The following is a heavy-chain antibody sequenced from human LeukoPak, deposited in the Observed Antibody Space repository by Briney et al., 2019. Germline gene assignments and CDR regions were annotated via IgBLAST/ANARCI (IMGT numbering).Heavy chain of an antibody. Sequence: PSETLSLTCTVSGGSISSYYWSWIQQPPGKGLEWIGYISYSGSTNYNPSLKSRVTISIDTSKNQFSLKLRSVTAADTAIYYCARQGYDILTGYIDAFDIWGQGTMVTVSS. J-gene: IGHJ3*02. V-gene: IGHV4-59*08. CDR3: ARQGYDILTGYIDAFDI. D-gene: IGHD3-9*01. CDR2: ISYSGST. CDR1: GGSISSYY.